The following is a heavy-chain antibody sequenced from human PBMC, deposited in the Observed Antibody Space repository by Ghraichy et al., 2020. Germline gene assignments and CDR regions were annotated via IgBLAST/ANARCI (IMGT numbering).Heavy chain of an antibody. D-gene: IGHD6-6*01. CDR2: INHSGST. J-gene: IGHJ4*02. CDR3: ARVRSRLYSSSSWFDY. CDR1: GGSFSGYY. V-gene: IGHV4-34*01. Sequence: SETLSLTCAVYGGSFSGYYWSWIRQPPGKGLEWIGEINHSGSTNYNPSLKSRVTISVDTSKNQFSLKLSSVTAADTAVYYCARVRSRLYSSSSWFDYWGQGTLVTVSS.